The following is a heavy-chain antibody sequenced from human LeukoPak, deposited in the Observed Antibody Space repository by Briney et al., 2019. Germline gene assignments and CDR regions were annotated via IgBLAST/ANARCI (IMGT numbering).Heavy chain of an antibody. V-gene: IGHV3-33*01. Sequence: GGSLRLSCAASGFTFSSYGMHWVRQALGKGLEWVAVIWYDGSNKYYADSVKGRFTISRDNSKNTLYLQMNSLRAEDTAVYYCARDIGYYYDSSGSLQHWGQGTLVTVSS. CDR3: ARDIGYYYDSSGSLQH. D-gene: IGHD3-22*01. CDR2: IWYDGSNK. CDR1: GFTFSSYG. J-gene: IGHJ1*01.